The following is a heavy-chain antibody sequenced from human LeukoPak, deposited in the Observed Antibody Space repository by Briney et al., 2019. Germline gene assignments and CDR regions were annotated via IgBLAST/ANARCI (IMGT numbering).Heavy chain of an antibody. V-gene: IGHV3-49*04. CDR1: GFTLGEYA. CDR2: MRSKAYDRTP. CDR3: TTDLNAFDL. J-gene: IGHJ3*01. Sequence: GGSLTLSWTLSGFTLGEYAMSWVRQAPGEGLEWVGFMRSKAYDRTPGYAASVKGRFTISRDDSKSIAYLQMNSLKTEDTAVYYCTTDLNAFDLGGRGTMVTVSS.